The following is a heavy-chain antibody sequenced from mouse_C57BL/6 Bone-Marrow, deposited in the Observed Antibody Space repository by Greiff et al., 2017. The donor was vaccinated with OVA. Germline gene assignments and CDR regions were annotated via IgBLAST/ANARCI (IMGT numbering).Heavy chain of an antibody. J-gene: IGHJ3*01. CDR3: ARWMVTTFAY. Sequence: QVQLQQSGAELARPGASVKLSCKASGYNFTSYGISWVKQRTGQGLEWIGEIYPRSGNTYYNEKFKGKATLTADKSSSTAYMELRSLTSEDSAVYFCARWMVTTFAYWGQGTLVTVSA. V-gene: IGHV1-81*01. D-gene: IGHD2-1*01. CDR2: IYPRSGNT. CDR1: GYNFTSYG.